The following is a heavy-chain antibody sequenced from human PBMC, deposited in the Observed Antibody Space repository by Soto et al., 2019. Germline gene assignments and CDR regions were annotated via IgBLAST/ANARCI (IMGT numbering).Heavy chain of an antibody. Sequence: ASVKVSCKASGYTFTSYGISWVRQAPGQGLEWMGWISAYNGNTNYAQKLQGGVTMTTDTSTSTAYMELRSLRSDDTAVYYCARDRPRPDYVWGSYRYTHAFDIWGQGTMVTVSS. D-gene: IGHD3-16*02. V-gene: IGHV1-18*01. CDR1: GYTFTSYG. J-gene: IGHJ3*02. CDR2: ISAYNGNT. CDR3: ARDRPRPDYVWGSYRYTHAFDI.